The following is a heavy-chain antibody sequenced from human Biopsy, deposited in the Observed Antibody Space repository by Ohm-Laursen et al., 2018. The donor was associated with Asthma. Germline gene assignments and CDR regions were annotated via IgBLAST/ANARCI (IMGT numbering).Heavy chain of an antibody. D-gene: IGHD3-3*01. CDR1: GSTFSSYG. Sequence: SLRLSCSASGSTFSSYGMYWVRQAPGKGLEWVAVISYDGSNKYYADSVRGRFTISRDNSKNTLYLQMNSLRAEDTAVYYCAKDTEGRYDFWSGYYYFDYWGQGTLVTVSS. CDR2: ISYDGSNK. V-gene: IGHV3-30*18. CDR3: AKDTEGRYDFWSGYYYFDY. J-gene: IGHJ4*02.